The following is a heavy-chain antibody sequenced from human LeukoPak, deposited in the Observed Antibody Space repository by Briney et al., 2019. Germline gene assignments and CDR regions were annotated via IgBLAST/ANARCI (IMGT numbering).Heavy chain of an antibody. J-gene: IGHJ4*02. CDR3: ARDQEFMLTFGGVIVIPFDY. D-gene: IGHD3-16*02. CDR2: IKQDGSEK. Sequence: GGSLRLFCAASGFTFSNYAMNWVRQAPGKVLEWVADIKQDGSEKYYVDSVKGRFTISRDNAKNSLYLQMNSLRAEDTAVYYCARDQEFMLTFGGVIVIPFDYWGQGSLVTVSS. CDR1: GFTFSNYA. V-gene: IGHV3-7*01.